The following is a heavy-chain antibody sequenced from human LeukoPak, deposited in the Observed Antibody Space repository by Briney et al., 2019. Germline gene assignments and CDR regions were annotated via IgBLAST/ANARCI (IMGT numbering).Heavy chain of an antibody. Sequence: GGSLRLSCAASGFTFSGSALHWVRQASGKGLEWVSAISGSGGSTYYADSVKGRFTISRDNSKNTLYLQMNSLRAEDTAVYYCARDRRESAGSDYYDYWGQGTLVTVSS. CDR1: GFTFSGSA. CDR2: ISGSGGST. CDR3: ARDRRESAGSDYYDY. J-gene: IGHJ4*02. D-gene: IGHD3-22*01. V-gene: IGHV3-23*01.